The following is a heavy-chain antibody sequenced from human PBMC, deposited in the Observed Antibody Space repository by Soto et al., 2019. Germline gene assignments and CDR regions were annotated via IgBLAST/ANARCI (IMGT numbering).Heavy chain of an antibody. V-gene: IGHV1-69*01. CDR2: IIPIFGTA. J-gene: IGHJ4*02. CDR3: ASDSRSAYYYECSGFVPLKY. Sequence: QVQLVQSGAEVKKPGSSVKVSCKASGGTFSSYAISWVRQAPGQGLEWMGGIIPIFGTANYAQKFQGRVTITADESTIAAYMELSSLRSEDTAVYYCASDSRSAYYYECSGFVPLKYWGQGTLVTVSS. D-gene: IGHD3-22*01. CDR1: GGTFSSYA.